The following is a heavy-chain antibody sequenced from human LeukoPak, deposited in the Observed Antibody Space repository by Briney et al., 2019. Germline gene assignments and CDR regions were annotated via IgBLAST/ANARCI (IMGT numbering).Heavy chain of an antibody. CDR3: ARDPEYIVATTRVEDAFDI. J-gene: IGHJ3*02. Sequence: GGSLRLSCAASGFTFTNYALHWVRQAPGKGLEWVAVIFYDGSNKYYADSVKGRFTISRDNSKDTLYLQMNSLRPEDTAVYYCARDPEYIVATTRVEDAFDIWGQGTMVTVSS. V-gene: IGHV3-30*04. D-gene: IGHD5-12*01. CDR2: IFYDGSNK. CDR1: GFTFTNYA.